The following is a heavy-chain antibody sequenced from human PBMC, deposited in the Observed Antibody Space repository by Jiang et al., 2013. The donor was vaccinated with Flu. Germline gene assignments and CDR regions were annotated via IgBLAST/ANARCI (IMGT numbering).Heavy chain of an antibody. D-gene: IGHD3-22*01. Sequence: GSTSYAQKFQGRVTMTRDTSTSTVYMELSSLRSEDTAVYYCARRLLLRGADAFDIWDQGAMVTVSS. J-gene: IGHJ3*02. CDR3: ARRLLLRGADAFDI. V-gene: IGHV1-46*01. CDR2: GST.